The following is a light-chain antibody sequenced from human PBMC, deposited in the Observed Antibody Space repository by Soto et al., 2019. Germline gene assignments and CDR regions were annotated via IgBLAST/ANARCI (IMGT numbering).Light chain of an antibody. V-gene: IGKV3-20*01. Sequence: EIVLTQSPGTLSLSPGERATLSCRASQSVSNYLAWYQQKPGQAPRLLIYVASSRSTGIPDRFSGSGSGTDFTLTISRLEPEACAVYYCQQYGGSPQTFGQGTKVEIK. CDR1: QSVSNY. CDR2: VAS. J-gene: IGKJ1*01. CDR3: QQYGGSPQT.